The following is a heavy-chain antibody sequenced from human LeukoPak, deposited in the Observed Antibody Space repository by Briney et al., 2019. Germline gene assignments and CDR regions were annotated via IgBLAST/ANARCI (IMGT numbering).Heavy chain of an antibody. V-gene: IGHV4-59*01. J-gene: IGHJ5*02. D-gene: IGHD6-6*01. CDR3: ARGEYSSSSKARWFDP. Sequence: SETLSLTCTVSGGSISSYYWSWIRQPPGKGLEWIGNIYYSGSTNYNPSLKSRVTISVDTSKNQFSLKLSSVTAADTAVYYCARGEYSSSSKARWFDPWGQGTLVTVSS. CDR2: IYYSGST. CDR1: GGSISSYY.